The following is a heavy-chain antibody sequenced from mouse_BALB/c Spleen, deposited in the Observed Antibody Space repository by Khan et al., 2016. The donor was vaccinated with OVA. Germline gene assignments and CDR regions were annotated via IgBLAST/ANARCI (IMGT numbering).Heavy chain of an antibody. CDR1: GYSITSDYA. D-gene: IGHD1-1*01. Sequence: VQLKESGPGLVKPSQSLSLTCTVTGYSITSDYAWNWIRQFPGNKLEWMGYISYSGDTAYNPSLKSRISITRAPSKNQFFLPLTSVTTDDTATYYVASMILDYYGSNFEGYYCDYWGQGTTLTVAS. CDR2: ISYSGDT. J-gene: IGHJ2*01. CDR3: ASMILDYYGSNFEGYYCDY. V-gene: IGHV3-2*02.